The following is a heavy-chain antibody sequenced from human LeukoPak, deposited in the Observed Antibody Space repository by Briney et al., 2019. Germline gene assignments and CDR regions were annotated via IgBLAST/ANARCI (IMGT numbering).Heavy chain of an antibody. CDR1: GYTFIDYF. D-gene: IGHD3-9*01. J-gene: IGHJ4*02. V-gene: IGHV1-2*02. CDR3: ARALRTDILTTGY. CDR2: INPKSGGA. Sequence: ASVKVSCKASGYTFIDYFVHWVRQAPGQGLEWMGWINPKSGGANYAQNFQGRVSMTRDTSISAAYLEVSGLRSDDTAVYYCARALRTDILTTGYWGQGTLVTVSS.